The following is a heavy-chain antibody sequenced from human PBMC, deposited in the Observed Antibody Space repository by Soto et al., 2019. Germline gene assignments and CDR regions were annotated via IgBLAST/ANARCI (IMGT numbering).Heavy chain of an antibody. V-gene: IGHV4-59*01. Sequence: QVQLQESGPGLVKPSETLSITCTVSGGSISSYYWRWIRQPPGKGLEWIGYIFYSGSTNSNPSLKSRVARSVDASKNQFSLKRSSVSAADTAVYYCARWYGGSLDYWGQGTLVTVSS. CDR3: ARWYGGSLDY. J-gene: IGHJ4*02. D-gene: IGHD4-17*01. CDR2: IFYSGST. CDR1: GGSISSYY.